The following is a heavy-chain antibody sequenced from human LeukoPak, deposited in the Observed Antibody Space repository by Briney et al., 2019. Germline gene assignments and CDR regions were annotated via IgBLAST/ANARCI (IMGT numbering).Heavy chain of an antibody. CDR3: ARVNYYDSSGYFGYFDY. CDR1: GYSISSVYY. V-gene: IGHV4-38-2*01. Sequence: PSETLSLTCAVSGYSISSVYYWGWIRQPPGKGLEWIGTIYHSGSTNYNPSLKSRVTISVDTSKNQFSLKLSSVTAADTAVYYCARVNYYDSSGYFGYFDYWGQGTLVTVSS. J-gene: IGHJ4*02. CDR2: IYHSGST. D-gene: IGHD3-22*01.